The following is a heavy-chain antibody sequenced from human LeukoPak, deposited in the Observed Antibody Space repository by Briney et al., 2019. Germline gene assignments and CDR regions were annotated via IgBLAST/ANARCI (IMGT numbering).Heavy chain of an antibody. CDR1: GFNFSGYW. J-gene: IGHJ4*02. D-gene: IGHD6-13*01. CDR3: AVTIAVGY. Sequence: GGSLRLSCIGSGFNFSGYWMTWVRQALRKGVEWVGNIKEDGSEKHYVDSVKGRFTISRDNAKNSLSLQMNTLRVEDTAIYYCAVTIAVGYWGQGALVAVSS. V-gene: IGHV3-7*01. CDR2: IKEDGSEK.